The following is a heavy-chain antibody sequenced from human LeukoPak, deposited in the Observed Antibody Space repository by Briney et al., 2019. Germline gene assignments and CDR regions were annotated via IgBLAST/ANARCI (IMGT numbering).Heavy chain of an antibody. CDR3: ATPARRLLRFLEWLPHPFDY. V-gene: IGHV1-24*01. J-gene: IGHJ4*02. CDR1: GYTLTELS. D-gene: IGHD3-3*01. CDR2: FDPEDGET. Sequence: ASVNVSCKVSGYTLTELSMHWVRQAPGKGLEWMGGFDPEDGETIYAQKFQGRVTMTEDTSTDTAYMELSSLRSEDTAVYYCATPARRLLRFLEWLPHPFDYWGQGTLVTVSS.